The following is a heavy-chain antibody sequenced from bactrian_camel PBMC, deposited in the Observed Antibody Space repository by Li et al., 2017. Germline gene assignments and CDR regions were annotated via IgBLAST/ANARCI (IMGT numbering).Heavy chain of an antibody. CDR3: AAALTYSPATVPRSSDFDY. CDR1: GYTYSTFC. V-gene: IGHV3S67*01. Sequence: DVQLVESGGGSVQAGGSLRLSCVWSGYTYSTFCMGWFREAPGKEREGIARMNGLGRMFYEDVVKGRFTISQDDAKNTLTLQMQSLQPEDTAMYYCAAALTYSPATVPRSSDFDYWGQGTQVTVS. J-gene: IGHJ6*01. CDR2: MNGLGRM. D-gene: IGHD2*01.